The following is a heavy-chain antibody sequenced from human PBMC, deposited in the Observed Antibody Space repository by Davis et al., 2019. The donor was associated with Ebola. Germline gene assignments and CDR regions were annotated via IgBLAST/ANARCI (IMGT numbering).Heavy chain of an antibody. D-gene: IGHD3-16*01. J-gene: IGHJ5*02. CDR3: AREFWRTWFDP. V-gene: IGHV1-18*01. CDR2: ISAYNGNT. CDR1: GYTFTSYG. Sequence: ASVKVSCKASGYTFTSYGISWVRQAPRQGLEWMGWISAYNGNTNYAQNLQGRVTMTTDTSTSTAYMELRSLRSDDTAVYYCAREFWRTWFDPWGQGTLVTVSS.